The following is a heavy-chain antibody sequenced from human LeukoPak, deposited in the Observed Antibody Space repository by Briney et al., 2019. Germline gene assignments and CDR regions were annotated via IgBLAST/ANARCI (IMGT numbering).Heavy chain of an antibody. D-gene: IGHD3-10*01. CDR1: GGSISSYY. CDR2: IYYSGST. Sequence: PSETPSLTCTVSGGSISSYYWSWIRQPPGKGLEWIGYIYYSGSTNYNPSVESRVTISVDTSKNQFSLRLSSVTAADTAVYYCAKSVGSFGELSAFDYWGRGTLVTVSS. V-gene: IGHV4-59*01. CDR3: AKSVGSFGELSAFDY. J-gene: IGHJ4*02.